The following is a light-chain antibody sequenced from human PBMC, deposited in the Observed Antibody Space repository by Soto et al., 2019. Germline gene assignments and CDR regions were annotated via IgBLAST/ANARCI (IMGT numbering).Light chain of an antibody. CDR3: QQFIDGWT. CDR2: DAS. CDR1: QSINNR. J-gene: IGKJ1*01. Sequence: NQMSQSPSPLSATMEERVTIPFRASQSINNRLAWYQQMPGKAPNLLIYDASSLESGVPSRFRGSGSETEFTLTISGLQPDDFATYYCQQFIDGWTFGQGTKVDIK. V-gene: IGKV1-5*01.